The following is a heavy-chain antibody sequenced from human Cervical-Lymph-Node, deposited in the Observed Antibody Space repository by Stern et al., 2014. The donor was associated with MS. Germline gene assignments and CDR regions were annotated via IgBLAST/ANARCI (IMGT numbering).Heavy chain of an antibody. CDR2: IIAGAGNT. CDR1: GYTLTSYA. CDR3: AKEGANDCFDY. V-gene: IGHV1-3*01. Sequence: QLVQSGAEVRKPGASVKVSCKASGYTLTSYAMNWVRQAPGQRLEWMGGIIAGAGNTKYSQKFQARVTLTRETSASTAYMELSSLRSEDTAVYYCAKEGANDCFDYWGQGTLVTVSS. J-gene: IGHJ4*02.